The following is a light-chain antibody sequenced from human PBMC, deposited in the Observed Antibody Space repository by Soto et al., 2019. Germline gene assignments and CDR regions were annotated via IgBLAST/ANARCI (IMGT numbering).Light chain of an antibody. CDR2: QAS. CDR1: QNIGPW. CDR3: QHYDAYPLT. J-gene: IGKJ4*01. Sequence: DIQMSQSPSTLSASVGDRVTITCRASQNIGPWLAWYQQKPGKAPKSLIYQASSLEVGVPSRFSGSGSGTEFTLTISSLQPDDFATYYCQHYDAYPLTFGGGTKVDIQ. V-gene: IGKV1-5*03.